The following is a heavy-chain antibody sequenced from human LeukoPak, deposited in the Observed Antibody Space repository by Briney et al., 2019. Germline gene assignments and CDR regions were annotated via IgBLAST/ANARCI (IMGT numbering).Heavy chain of an antibody. D-gene: IGHD3-10*01. CDR1: GYTFTGYY. J-gene: IGHJ4*02. CDR3: ARGLLRITTNVAFDY. Sequence: GASVKVSCKASGYTFTGYYMHWVRQAPGQGLEWMGWINPNSGGTNYAQKFQGRVTMTRDTSISTAYMELSRLRSDDTAVYYCARGLLRITTNVAFDYWGQGTLVTVSS. CDR2: INPNSGGT. V-gene: IGHV1-2*02.